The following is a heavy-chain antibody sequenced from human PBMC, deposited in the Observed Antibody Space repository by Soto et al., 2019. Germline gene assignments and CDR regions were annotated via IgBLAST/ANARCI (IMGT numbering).Heavy chain of an antibody. CDR3: ARLGAAGKRGYYYGMDV. D-gene: IGHD6-13*01. CDR1: GGSISSSSYY. V-gene: IGHV4-39*01. J-gene: IGHJ6*02. CDR2: IYYSGST. Sequence: SETLSLTCTVSGGSISSSSYYWGWIRQPPGKGLEWIGSIYYSGSTYYNPSLKSRVTISVDTSKNQLSLKLSSVTAADTAVYYCARLGAAGKRGYYYGMDVWGQGTTVTFSS.